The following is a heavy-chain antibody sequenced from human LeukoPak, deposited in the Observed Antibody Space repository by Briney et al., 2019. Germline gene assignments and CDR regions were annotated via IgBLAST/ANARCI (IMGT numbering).Heavy chain of an antibody. CDR3: ARGVGGHYDFWSGYCTFDI. Sequence: GASVKVSCKASGYTFTSYGISWVRQAPGQGLEWMGGIIPIFGTANYAQKFQGRVTITTDESTSTAYMELSSLRSEDTAVYYCARGVGGHYDFWSGYCTFDIWGQGTMVTVSS. D-gene: IGHD3-3*01. CDR1: GYTFTSYG. V-gene: IGHV1-69*05. J-gene: IGHJ3*02. CDR2: IIPIFGTA.